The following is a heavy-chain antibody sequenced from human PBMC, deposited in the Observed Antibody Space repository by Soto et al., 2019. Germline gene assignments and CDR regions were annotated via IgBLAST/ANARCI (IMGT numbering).Heavy chain of an antibody. V-gene: IGHV1-3*01. CDR1: GYTFTSYA. CDR2: INAGNGNT. J-gene: IGHJ3*02. D-gene: IGHD3-3*01. Sequence: ASVKVSCRASGYTFTSYAMHWVRQAPGQRLEWMGGINAGNGNTKYAQKFQGRVTITADASASTAYMELSSLRSEDTAVYYCARDKGPNYDFWCWDIWGQGTMVTVSS. CDR3: ARDKGPNYDFWCWDI.